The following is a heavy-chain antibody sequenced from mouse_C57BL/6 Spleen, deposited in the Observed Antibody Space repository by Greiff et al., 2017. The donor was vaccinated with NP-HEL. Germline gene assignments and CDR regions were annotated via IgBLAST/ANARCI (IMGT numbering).Heavy chain of an antibody. CDR1: GYSITSGYY. CDR3: ARKDSNYRAWFAY. J-gene: IGHJ3*01. CDR2: ISYDGSN. D-gene: IGHD2-5*01. V-gene: IGHV3-6*01. Sequence: ESGPGLVKPSQSLSLTCSVTGYSITSGYYWNWIRQFPGNKLEWMGYISYDGSNNYNPSLKNRISITRDTSKNQFFLKLNSVTTEDTATYYCARKDSNYRAWFAYWGQGTLVTVSA.